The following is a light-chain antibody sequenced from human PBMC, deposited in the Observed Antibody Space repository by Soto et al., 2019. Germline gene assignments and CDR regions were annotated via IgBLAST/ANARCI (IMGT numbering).Light chain of an antibody. CDR1: QSISSSY. CDR2: GAS. CDR3: QQYSNRWP. V-gene: IGKV3-20*01. Sequence: VLTESPGSLSLSPGKRATLSCRASQSISSSYLAWYQQSPGQAPRLLIYGASSRATGIPDRFSGSGSGTEFTLTISSLQSEDFAVYYCQQYSNRWPFGQGTKVDIK. J-gene: IGKJ1*01.